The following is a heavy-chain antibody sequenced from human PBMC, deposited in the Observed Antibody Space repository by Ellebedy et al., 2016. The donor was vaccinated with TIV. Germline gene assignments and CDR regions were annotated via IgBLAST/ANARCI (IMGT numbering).Heavy chain of an antibody. Sequence: GESLKISCAASGFTFSSYSMNWVRQAPGKGLEWVSSISSSSSYIYYADSVKGRFTISRDNAKNSLYLQMNSLRAEDTAVYYCARGRGVIVPSDYWGQGTLVTVSS. CDR3: ARGRGVIVPSDY. D-gene: IGHD3-16*02. V-gene: IGHV3-21*01. J-gene: IGHJ4*02. CDR2: ISSSSSYI. CDR1: GFTFSSYS.